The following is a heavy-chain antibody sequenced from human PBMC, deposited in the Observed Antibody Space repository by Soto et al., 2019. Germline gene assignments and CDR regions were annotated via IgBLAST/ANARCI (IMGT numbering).Heavy chain of an antibody. Sequence: GASVKVSCKASGYTFTSYGISWVRQAPGQGLEWMGWISAYNGNTNYAQKLQGRVTMTTDTSTSTAYRELSRLRSDDTAVYYCARDARGDEAPMDYWGQGTLVTVSS. CDR2: ISAYNGNT. CDR3: ARDARGDEAPMDY. D-gene: IGHD3-10*01. CDR1: GYTFTSYG. J-gene: IGHJ4*02. V-gene: IGHV1-18*01.